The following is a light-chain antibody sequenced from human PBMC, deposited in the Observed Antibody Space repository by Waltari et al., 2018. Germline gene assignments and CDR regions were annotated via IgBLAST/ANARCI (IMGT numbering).Light chain of an antibody. Sequence: EIVLTQSPGTLSLSPGERATLSCRASQSVNNNYLAWYQQKPGQAPRLLIYGASTRATSIPDMFRGIESGTDFTLTISRLEPEDFAAYYCQQYATSPEAFGGGTKVDIK. CDR3: QQYATSPEA. J-gene: IGKJ4*01. CDR1: QSVNNNY. CDR2: GAS. V-gene: IGKV3-20*01.